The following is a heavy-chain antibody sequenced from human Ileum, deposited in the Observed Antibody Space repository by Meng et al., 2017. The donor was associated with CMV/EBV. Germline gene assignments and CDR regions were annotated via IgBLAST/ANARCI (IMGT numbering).Heavy chain of an antibody. CDR2: MTPSSGNT. V-gene: IGHV1-8*01. D-gene: IGHD4-17*01. J-gene: IGHJ4*02. CDR1: GYIFSQFD. Sequence: ASVKVSCKASGYIFSQFDIHWLRQTAGRGLEWMGRMTPSSGNTGYARQFQSSLTITTNTSISTAYLELNSLTFEDSAVYYCSRGYGSGDWGQGTLVTVSS. CDR3: SRGYGSGD.